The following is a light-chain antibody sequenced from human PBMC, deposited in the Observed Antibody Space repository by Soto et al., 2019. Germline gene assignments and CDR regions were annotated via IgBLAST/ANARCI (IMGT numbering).Light chain of an antibody. CDR1: QSISSW. CDR2: KAS. V-gene: IGKV1-5*03. Sequence: DIQMTQSPSTLSASVGDRVTITCRASQSISSWLVWYQQKPGKAPKLLIYKASSLESGVPSRFSGSGSGTEFTLTISSLQPDDFATYYCQQYNSYPAAFGQGTKLEIK. J-gene: IGKJ2*01. CDR3: QQYNSYPAA.